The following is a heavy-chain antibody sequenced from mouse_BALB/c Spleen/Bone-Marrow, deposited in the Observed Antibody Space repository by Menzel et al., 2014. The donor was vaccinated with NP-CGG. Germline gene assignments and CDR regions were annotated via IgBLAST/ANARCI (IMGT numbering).Heavy chain of an antibody. Sequence: QVQLKESGAELAKPGASVKLSCKASGYTFTSYHMYWVKQRPGQGLEWIGGINPSNGGTNFNEKFKSKATLTVDKSSSTAYMQLSSLTSEDSAVYYCTRGLRAWFAYWGQGTLVTVSA. CDR1: GYTFTSYH. CDR2: INPSNGGT. CDR3: TRGLRAWFAY. D-gene: IGHD3-1*01. J-gene: IGHJ3*01. V-gene: IGHV1S81*02.